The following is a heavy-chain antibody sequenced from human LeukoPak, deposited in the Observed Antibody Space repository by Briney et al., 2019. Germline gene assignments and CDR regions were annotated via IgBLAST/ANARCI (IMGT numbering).Heavy chain of an antibody. CDR2: IYYSGTT. Sequence: SETLSLTCTVSGGSISSYYWSWIRQPPGKGLEWIGSIYYSGTTYYSPSLKSRVTISVDTSKNQFSLRLSSVTAADTAIYYCARHRASGIVGATRHAFDIWGQGAMVTVSS. J-gene: IGHJ3*02. CDR3: ARHRASGIVGATRHAFDI. V-gene: IGHV4-59*05. CDR1: GGSISSYY. D-gene: IGHD1-26*01.